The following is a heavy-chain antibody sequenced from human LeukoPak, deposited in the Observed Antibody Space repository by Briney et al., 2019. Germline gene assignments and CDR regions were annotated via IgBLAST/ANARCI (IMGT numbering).Heavy chain of an antibody. D-gene: IGHD1-26*01. J-gene: IGHJ4*02. V-gene: IGHV3-23*01. CDR3: AKDVGKWKSLHFFDY. CDR1: GFTLSTNA. CDR2: ISGSGAST. Sequence: GGSLRLSCLTSGFTLSTNAMSWVRQAPGKGLEWISGISGSGASTYYADSVKGRYTISRDDTRNTLYLQMNSLRGDDTAVYYCAKDVGKWKSLHFFDYWGQGTLITVSS.